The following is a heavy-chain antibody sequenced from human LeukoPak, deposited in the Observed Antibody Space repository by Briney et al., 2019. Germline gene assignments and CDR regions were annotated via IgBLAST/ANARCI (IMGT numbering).Heavy chain of an antibody. CDR1: GFTFSSYW. J-gene: IGHJ4*02. CDR2: INSDGSST. V-gene: IGHV3-74*01. CDR3: ARDRYGAVAGHGGFDY. D-gene: IGHD6-19*01. Sequence: GGSLRLSCAASGFTFSSYWMHWVRQAPGKGLVWVSRINSDGSSTSYADSVKGRFTVSRDNAKNTLYLQMNSLRAEDTAVYYCARDRYGAVAGHGGFDYWGQGTLVTVSS.